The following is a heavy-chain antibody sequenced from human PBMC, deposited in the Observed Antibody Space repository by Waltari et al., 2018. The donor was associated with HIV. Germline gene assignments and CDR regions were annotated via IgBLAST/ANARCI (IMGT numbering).Heavy chain of an antibody. J-gene: IGHJ4*02. CDR1: GFPFSGSW. Sequence: EVQLVESGGGLVQPGGSLRRSCAASGFPFSGSWMSWVRQAPGKGLEWVANINQDGGDKYYVESVKGRFTISRDNAKNSLYLQMNSLRAEDTALYYCARDYASSVAGTGYWGQGTLVTVSS. D-gene: IGHD6-19*01. CDR2: INQDGGDK. V-gene: IGHV3-7*01. CDR3: ARDYASSVAGTGY.